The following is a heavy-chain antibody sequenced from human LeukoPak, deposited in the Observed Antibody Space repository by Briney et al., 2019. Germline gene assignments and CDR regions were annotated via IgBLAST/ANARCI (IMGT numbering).Heavy chain of an antibody. CDR2: FDPEVGKT. CDR3: ATDMVGYCGDVTCYSEAY. D-gene: IGHD2-21*01. Sequence: GASVKVSCKASGGTFSSYAISWVRQAPGKGLEWMGGFDPEVGKTMYAEKLDGRLTVTDDTSTDTAYMQLSSLRLEDTAVYYCATDMVGYCGDVTCYSEAYWGQGTLVTVSS. CDR1: GGTFSSYA. V-gene: IGHV1-24*01. J-gene: IGHJ4*02.